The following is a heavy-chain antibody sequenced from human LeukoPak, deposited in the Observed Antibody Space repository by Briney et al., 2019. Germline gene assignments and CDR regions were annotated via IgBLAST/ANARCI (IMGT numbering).Heavy chain of an antibody. J-gene: IGHJ5*02. Sequence: GGSLRLSCAACGFTVSGNYMIWVRQAPGKGLEWVSVNYSSGNTYYAYSVKGRFTISRDNSKNTLYLQMNSLSAEYTAVYYCARGASGICSSTSCPFDPWGQGTLVTVSS. V-gene: IGHV3-53*01. CDR2: NYSSGNT. D-gene: IGHD2-2*01. CDR1: GFTVSGNY. CDR3: ARGASGICSSTSCPFDP.